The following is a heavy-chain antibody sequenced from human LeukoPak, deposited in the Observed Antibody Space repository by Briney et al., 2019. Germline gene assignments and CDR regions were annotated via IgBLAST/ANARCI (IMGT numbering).Heavy chain of an antibody. CDR3: ARDVSGYFDY. J-gene: IGHJ4*02. D-gene: IGHD3-10*01. CDR2: IYYGGST. CDR1: GGSISSRSYY. Sequence: SETLSLTCTVSGGSISSRSYYWGWIRQPPGKGLEWIGSIYYGGSTYYNPSLKSRVTISVDTSKNQFSLKLSSVTAADTAVYYCARDVSGYFDYWGQGTLATVSS. V-gene: IGHV4-39*07.